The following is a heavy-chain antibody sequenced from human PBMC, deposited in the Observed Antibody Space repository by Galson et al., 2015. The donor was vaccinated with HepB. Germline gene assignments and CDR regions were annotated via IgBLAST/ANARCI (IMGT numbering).Heavy chain of an antibody. D-gene: IGHD1-26*01. J-gene: IGHJ5*02. CDR2: INPSGVST. CDR3: ARGRGSPNWFDP. CDR1: GYTFTNDY. Sequence: SVKVSCKASGYTFTNDYLHWMRQAPGQGLEWMGIINPSGVSTTYTQKFQGRATMTRDTSTSTVYMELSSLRSEDTAVYFCARGRGSPNWFDPWGQGTLVTVSS. V-gene: IGHV1-46*01.